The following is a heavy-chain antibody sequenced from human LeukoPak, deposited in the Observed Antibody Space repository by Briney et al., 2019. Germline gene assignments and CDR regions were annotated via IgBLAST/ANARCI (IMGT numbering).Heavy chain of an antibody. CDR1: GGSISSGGYY. J-gene: IGHJ4*02. CDR3: ARGSRWELPLDY. V-gene: IGHV4-31*03. D-gene: IGHD1-26*01. CDR2: IYYSGST. Sequence: SETLSLTCTVSGGSISSGGYYWSWIRQHPGKGLEWIGYIYYSGSTYYNPSLKSRVTISLDTSKNQFSLKLSSVTAADTAVYYCARGSRWELPLDYWGQGTLVTVSS.